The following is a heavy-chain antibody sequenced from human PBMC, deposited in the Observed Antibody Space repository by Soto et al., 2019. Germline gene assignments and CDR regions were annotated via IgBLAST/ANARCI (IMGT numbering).Heavy chain of an antibody. CDR1: GGSISSYY. Sequence: PSETLSLTCTVSGGSISSYYWSWIRQPPGKXLEWIGYIYYSGSTNYNPSLKSRVTISVDTSKNQFSLKLSSVTAADTAVYYCARGPSQSVYDFWSGYQNRFDPWGQGTLVTVSS. D-gene: IGHD3-3*01. V-gene: IGHV4-59*01. CDR2: IYYSGST. J-gene: IGHJ5*02. CDR3: ARGPSQSVYDFWSGYQNRFDP.